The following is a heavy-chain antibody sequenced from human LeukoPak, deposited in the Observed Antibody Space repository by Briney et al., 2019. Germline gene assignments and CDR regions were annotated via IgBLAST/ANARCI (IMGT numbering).Heavy chain of an antibody. Sequence: PGGSLRLSCAASGFTFSNFGMNWVRQAPGKGLEWVSAISRNGVNTYYADSVKGRFTISRDNSKNTLFLQMDSLRAEDTAVYYCARDGVGTTPFDYWGQGTLVTVSS. J-gene: IGHJ4*02. CDR2: ISRNGVNT. CDR1: GFTFSNFG. V-gene: IGHV3-23*01. CDR3: ARDGVGTTPFDY. D-gene: IGHD1-26*01.